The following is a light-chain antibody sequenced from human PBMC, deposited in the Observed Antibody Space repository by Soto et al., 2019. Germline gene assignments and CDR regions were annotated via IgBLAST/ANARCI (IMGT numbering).Light chain of an antibody. V-gene: IGKV3-20*01. Sequence: EIVLTQSPGTLSLSPGERATLSCRASQRVSSGYVAWYQQKPGQAPRLLIYGASSRATGIRDRFRASASGTDFTLTISRLEPEDFAVYFCQQYGGSPAITFGQGTRLDNK. J-gene: IGKJ5*01. CDR1: QRVSSGY. CDR2: GAS. CDR3: QQYGGSPAIT.